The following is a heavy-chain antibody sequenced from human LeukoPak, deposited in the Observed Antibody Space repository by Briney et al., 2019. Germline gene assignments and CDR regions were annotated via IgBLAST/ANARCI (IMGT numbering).Heavy chain of an antibody. J-gene: IGHJ4*02. D-gene: IGHD3-22*01. V-gene: IGHV3-23*01. Sequence: PGGSLRLSCAASGFTFSTYAISWVRQAPGKGLEWVSAISDSGGNTYYADSVKGRLTIFRDNSKNTLFLQMNSLRADDTAVYYCAKETYYYDSSGYYYYFDSWGQGTLVTVSS. CDR1: GFTFSTYA. CDR3: AKETYYYDSSGYYYYFDS. CDR2: ISDSGGNT.